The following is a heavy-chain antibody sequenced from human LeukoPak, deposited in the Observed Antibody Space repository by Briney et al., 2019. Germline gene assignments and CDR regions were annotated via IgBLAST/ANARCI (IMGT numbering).Heavy chain of an antibody. J-gene: IGHJ6*04. CDR2: IGADSGDTHGDT. Sequence: GASVKVSCKASGYRLRNHGISWVRQAPGQGLEWMGWIGADSGDTHGDTHYAEKLQGRVTMTTDTSTDTAYMDLRSLTSDDTAVYYCARDQVGVVVVPDAGHLDVWGKGTTVTVSS. V-gene: IGHV1-18*01. CDR3: ARDQVGVVVVPDAGHLDV. D-gene: IGHD2-2*01. CDR1: GYRLRNHG.